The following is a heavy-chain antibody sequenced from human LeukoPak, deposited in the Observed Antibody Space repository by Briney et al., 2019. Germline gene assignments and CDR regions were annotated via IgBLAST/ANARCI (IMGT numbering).Heavy chain of an antibody. CDR2: IYSSGST. V-gene: IGHV4-30-4*07. CDR1: GGSISSGGSTWN. Sequence: SETLSLTCGVSGGSISSGGSTWNWNWIRLPPGKGLEWIGSIYSSGSTYYKPSLKSQVTISLDTSKNQFSLKLSSVTAADTAVYYCARSWYSYGYYYDYWGQGTLVTVSS. D-gene: IGHD5-18*01. J-gene: IGHJ4*02. CDR3: ARSWYSYGYYYDY.